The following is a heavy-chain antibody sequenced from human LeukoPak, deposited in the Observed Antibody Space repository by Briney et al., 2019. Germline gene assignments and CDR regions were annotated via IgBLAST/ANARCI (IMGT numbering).Heavy chain of an antibody. CDR2: IYTSGST. J-gene: IGHJ5*02. CDR1: GGSISSGSYY. V-gene: IGHV4-61*02. Sequence: PSQTLSLTCTVSGGSISSGSYYWNWIRQPAGKGLEWIGRIYTSGSTNYNPSLKSRVTISVDTSKNQFSLKLSAVTAADTAVYYCARGSKDYGGPRDSDHNWFDPWGQGTLVTVSS. D-gene: IGHD4-23*01. CDR3: ARGSKDYGGPRDSDHNWFDP.